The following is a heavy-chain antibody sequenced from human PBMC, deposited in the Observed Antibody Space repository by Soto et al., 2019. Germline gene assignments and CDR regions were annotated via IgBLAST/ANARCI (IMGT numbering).Heavy chain of an antibody. CDR1: GFTFSSFG. J-gene: IGHJ6*03. CDR2: ISSSSSNK. Sequence: EVQLVESGGGLVQPGGSLRLSCAASGFTFSSFGMYWVRQAPGKGLDWVSYISSSSSNKYYADSVKGRFTISRDNAKNSLYLQMNSLRAEDTAVYYCARDPRRCSSGSCYDSYYYYYMDVWGKGTTVTVSS. CDR3: ARDPRRCSSGSCYDSYYYYYMDV. D-gene: IGHD2-2*01. V-gene: IGHV3-48*01.